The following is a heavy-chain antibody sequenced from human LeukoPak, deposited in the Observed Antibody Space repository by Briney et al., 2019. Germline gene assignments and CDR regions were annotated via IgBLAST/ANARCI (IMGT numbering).Heavy chain of an antibody. D-gene: IGHD5-18*01. V-gene: IGHV3-23*01. CDR1: GFTFSNYA. Sequence: GGSLRLSCAASGFTFSNYAMSWVRQAPGKGLEWVSVISGSGGSTKFADSVKGRFTSSRDNSKNTLYLQMHSLRVEDTAVYYCAQGRLGYSYGAFDHWGQGTLVTVSS. J-gene: IGHJ4*02. CDR2: ISGSGGST. CDR3: AQGRLGYSYGAFDH.